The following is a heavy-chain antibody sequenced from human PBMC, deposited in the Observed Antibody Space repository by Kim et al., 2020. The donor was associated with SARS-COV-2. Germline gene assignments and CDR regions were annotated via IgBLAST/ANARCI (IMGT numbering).Heavy chain of an antibody. CDR3: ARLTQWELSYYFDY. Sequence: SETLSLTCTVSGGSISSGSYYWSWIRQPAGKGLEWIGRIYTSGSTNYNPSLKSRVTISVDTSKNQFSLKLSSVTAADTAVYYCARLTQWELSYYFDYWGQGTLVTVSS. CDR1: GGSISSGSYY. D-gene: IGHD1-26*01. CDR2: IYTSGST. V-gene: IGHV4-61*02. J-gene: IGHJ4*02.